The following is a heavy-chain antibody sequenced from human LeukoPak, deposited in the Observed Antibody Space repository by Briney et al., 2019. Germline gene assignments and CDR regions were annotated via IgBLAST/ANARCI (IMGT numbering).Heavy chain of an antibody. CDR1: GFTFSSYA. CDR2: ISSNGGST. CDR3: ARGDSSTHTDLDY. Sequence: GXXLRLSCAASGFTFSSYAMHWVRQAPGKGMEYVSAISSNGGSTYYANSVKGRFTVSRDNSKNTLYLQMGSLRAEDMAVYYCARGDSSTHTDLDYWGQGTLVTVSS. D-gene: IGHD6-13*01. V-gene: IGHV3-64*01. J-gene: IGHJ4*02.